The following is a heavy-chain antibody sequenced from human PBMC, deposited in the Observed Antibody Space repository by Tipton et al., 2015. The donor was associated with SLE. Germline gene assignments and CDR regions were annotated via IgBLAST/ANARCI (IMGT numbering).Heavy chain of an antibody. CDR2: IYYSGST. CDR1: GGSISSYY. V-gene: IGHV4-59*01. J-gene: IGHJ4*02. CDR3: ARVSNYFDY. Sequence: TLSLTCTVSGGSISSYYWSWIRQPPGKGLEWIGYIYYSGSTHYNPSPKSRVTISVDTSKNQFSLKLSSVTAADTAVYYCARVSNYFDYWGQGTLVTVSS.